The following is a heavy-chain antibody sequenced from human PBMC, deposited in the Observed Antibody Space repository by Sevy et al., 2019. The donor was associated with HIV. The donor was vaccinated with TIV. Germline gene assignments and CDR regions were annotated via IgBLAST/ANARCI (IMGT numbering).Heavy chain of an antibody. CDR3: AREGCTKPHDY. V-gene: IGHV3-23*01. J-gene: IGHJ4*02. D-gene: IGHD2-8*01. Sequence: GWSLRLSCAASGFTFSKYSMSWVRQPAGKGLEWVSTLSFGGGEINYADSVKGRFTTSRDNSKGSVYLQMNNLRPEDTAVYYCAREGCTKPHDYWGQGTLVTVSS. CDR1: GFTFSKYS. CDR2: LSFGGGEI.